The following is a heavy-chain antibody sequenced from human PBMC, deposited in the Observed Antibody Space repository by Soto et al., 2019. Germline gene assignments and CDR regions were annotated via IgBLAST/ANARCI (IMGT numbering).Heavy chain of an antibody. CDR1: GFTFSNYA. V-gene: IGHV3-23*01. Sequence: EVHLLESGGGLVQPGGSLRLSCAASGFTFSNYAMTWVRQAPGRGLEWVSGISGNGGSTYYADSVKGRFAISRDNSRNTAYLQMYSLRAEDTAVYYCAKTIVFGGLIAPSPDDWGQGTLVTVSS. D-gene: IGHD3-16*02. CDR2: ISGNGGST. CDR3: AKTIVFGGLIAPSPDD. J-gene: IGHJ4*02.